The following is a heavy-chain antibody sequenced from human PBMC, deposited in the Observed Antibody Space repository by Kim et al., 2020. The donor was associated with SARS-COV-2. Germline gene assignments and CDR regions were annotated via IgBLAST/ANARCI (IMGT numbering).Heavy chain of an antibody. J-gene: IGHJ6*02. Sequence: GGSLRLSCAASGFTFDDYGMSWVRQAPGKGLEWVSGINWNGGSTGYADSVKGRFTISRDNAKNSLYLQMNSLRAEDTALYHCAREQGGTYNYYGMDVWGQGTTVTVSS. CDR3: AREQGGTYNYYGMDV. CDR1: GFTFDDYG. V-gene: IGHV3-20*01. D-gene: IGHD3-16*01. CDR2: INWNGGST.